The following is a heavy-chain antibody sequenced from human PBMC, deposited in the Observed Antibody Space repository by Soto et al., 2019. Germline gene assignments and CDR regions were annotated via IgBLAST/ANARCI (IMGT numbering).Heavy chain of an antibody. D-gene: IGHD1-26*01. V-gene: IGHV4-31*03. CDR2: IYYSGLT. Sequence: SETLSLTCSVSGDSISTEGYYWSWIRQHPGKGLQWIGYIYYSGLTSYNPSLKSRVTISIATSKNQFYLKLSSVTAADTAVYYCARSRSYYVEDFQKWGQGTLVTVSS. CDR3: ARSRSYYVEDFQK. CDR1: GDSISTEGYY. J-gene: IGHJ1*01.